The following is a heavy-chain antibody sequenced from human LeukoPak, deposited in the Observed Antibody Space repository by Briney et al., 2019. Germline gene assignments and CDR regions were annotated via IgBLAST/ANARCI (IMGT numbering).Heavy chain of an antibody. D-gene: IGHD4-23*01. J-gene: IGHJ6*02. V-gene: IGHV3-23*01. CDR2: ISGSGGST. Sequence: GGSLRLSCAASGFTFSSYAMSWVRQAPGKGLEWVSAISGSGGSTYYADSVKGRFTISRDNSKNTLYLQMNSLRAEDTAVYYCARDHNPYGGNPGYYYYYYGMDVWGQGTTVTVSS. CDR1: GFTFSSYA. CDR3: ARDHNPYGGNPGYYYYYYGMDV.